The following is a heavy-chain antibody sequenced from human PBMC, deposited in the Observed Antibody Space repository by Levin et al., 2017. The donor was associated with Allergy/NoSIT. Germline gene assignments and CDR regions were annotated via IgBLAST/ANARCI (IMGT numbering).Heavy chain of an antibody. D-gene: IGHD6-19*01. CDR1: GFTFSSYG. J-gene: IGHJ5*02. CDR2: ISYDGSNK. V-gene: IGHV3-30*18. CDR3: AKTGYSSGWSGDWFDP. Sequence: PGGSLRLSCAASGFTFSSYGMHWVRQAPGKGLEWVAVISYDGSNKYYADSVKGRFTISRDNSKNTLYLQMNSLRAEDTAVYYCAKTGYSSGWSGDWFDPWGQGTLVTVSS.